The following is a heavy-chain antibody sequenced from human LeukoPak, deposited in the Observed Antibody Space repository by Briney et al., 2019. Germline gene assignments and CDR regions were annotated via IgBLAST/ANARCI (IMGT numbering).Heavy chain of an antibody. D-gene: IGHD2-15*01. CDR1: GGSISSYY. CDR2: IYYSGST. CDR3: ARGRTRYCSGGSCPQGWFDP. Sequence: SETLSLTCTVSGGSISSYYWSWLRQPPGKGLEGVGYIYYSGSTNYNPSLKSRVTISVDTSKTQFSLKLSSVTAADTAVYYCARGRTRYCSGGSCPQGWFDPWGQGTLVTVSS. J-gene: IGHJ5*02. V-gene: IGHV4-59*01.